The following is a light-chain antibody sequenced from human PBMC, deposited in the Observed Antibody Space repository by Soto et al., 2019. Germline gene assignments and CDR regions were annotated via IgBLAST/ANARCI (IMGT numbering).Light chain of an antibody. CDR1: QDITNY. J-gene: IGKJ2*01. CDR2: DAS. V-gene: IGKV1-33*01. CDR3: QQYDTVPPS. Sequence: DIQMTQSPSSLSASVGDSVTITCQASQDITNYLNWYQQKPGKAPKLLIYDASNLETGVPSRFSGSGSGTDFTFTITSLQPEDFATSYCQQYDTVPPSSDQGTKLDIK.